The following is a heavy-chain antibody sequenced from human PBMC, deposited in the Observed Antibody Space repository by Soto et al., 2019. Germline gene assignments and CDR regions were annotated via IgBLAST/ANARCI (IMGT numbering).Heavy chain of an antibody. CDR2: ISNSGDT. V-gene: IGHV4-59*01. Sequence: SVTLSLNCAVSDGSICPYSWSWIRQPPGKGLEWIGYISNSGDTNYNPSLKSRVTISEDTSKNQISLTLKSVTAADTAVYYCAREVVVASTLGWFDPWGQGTLVTVSS. CDR3: AREVVVASTLGWFDP. D-gene: IGHD2-15*01. CDR1: DGSICPYS. J-gene: IGHJ5*02.